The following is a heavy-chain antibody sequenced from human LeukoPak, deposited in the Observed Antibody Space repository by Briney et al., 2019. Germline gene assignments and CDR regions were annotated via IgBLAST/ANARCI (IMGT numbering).Heavy chain of an antibody. CDR1: GFNFGIYG. CDR3: ATASGTYTSTY. V-gene: IGHV3-33*01. D-gene: IGHD1-26*01. Sequence: GTSLRLSCTASGFNFGIYGMHWVRQAPGKGLEWVAVMWDDGTNENYVESVKGRFSISRDNGQRTLFLQMNSLRVEDTAVYYCATASGTYTSTYWGQGTLVTVSS. CDR2: MWDDGTNE. J-gene: IGHJ4*02.